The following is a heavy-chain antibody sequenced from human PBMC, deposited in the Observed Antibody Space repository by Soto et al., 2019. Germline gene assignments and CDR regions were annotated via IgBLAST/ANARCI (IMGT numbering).Heavy chain of an antibody. D-gene: IGHD3-22*01. J-gene: IGHJ3*02. CDR1: GGSISSSSYY. V-gene: IGHV4-39*01. CDR3: ARLFTYYYDSSGYPTWGVDAFDI. CDR2: IYYSGST. Sequence: QLQLQESGPGLVKPSETLSLTCTVSGGSISSSSYYWGWIRQPPGKGLEWIGSIYYSGSTYYNPSLKGLVTISVDTSKNQFSLKLSSVTAADTAVYYCARLFTYYYDSSGYPTWGVDAFDIWGQGTMVTVSS.